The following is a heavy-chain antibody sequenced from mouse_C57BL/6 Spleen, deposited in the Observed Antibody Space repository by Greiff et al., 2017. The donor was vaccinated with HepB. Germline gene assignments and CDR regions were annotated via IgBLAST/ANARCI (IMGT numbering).Heavy chain of an antibody. CDR3: AREDYYGHYAMDY. V-gene: IGHV1-63*01. J-gene: IGHJ4*01. D-gene: IGHD1-2*01. CDR1: GYTFTNYW. CDR2: IYPGGGYT. Sequence: QVQLKQSGAELVRPGTSVKMSCKASGYTFTNYWIGWAKQRPGHGLEWIGDIYPGGGYTNYNEKFKGKATLTADKSSSTAYMQFSSLTSEDSAIYYCAREDYYGHYAMDYWGQGTSVTVSS.